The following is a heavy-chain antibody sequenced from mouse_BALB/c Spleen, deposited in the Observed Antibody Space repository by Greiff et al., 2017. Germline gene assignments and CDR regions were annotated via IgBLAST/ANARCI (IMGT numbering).Heavy chain of an antibody. CDR1: GFSLTSYG. J-gene: IGHJ3*01. CDR2: IWAGGST. D-gene: IGHD2-2*01. V-gene: IGHV2-9*02. Sequence: VQLKESGPGLVAPSQSLSITCTVSGFSLTSYGVHWVRQPPGKGLEWLGVIWAGGSTNYNSALMSRLSISKDNSKSQVFLKMNSLQTDDTAMYYCARDLGYDFSWFAYWGQGTLVTVSA. CDR3: ARDLGYDFSWFAY.